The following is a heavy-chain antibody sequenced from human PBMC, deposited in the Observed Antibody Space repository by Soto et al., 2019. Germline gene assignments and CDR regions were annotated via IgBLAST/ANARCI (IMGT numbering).Heavy chain of an antibody. CDR3: ARARCEVADY. V-gene: IGHV3-11*05. Sequence: QVQLVESGGGLVKPGGSLRLSCAASGFTFSDYYMSWIRQAPGKGLEWVSYISSSPSYTNYADSVKGRFTISRDNARNSLYLQMISLRAEDTAVYYCARARCEVADYWGQGTLVTVSS. CDR1: GFTFSDYY. CDR2: ISSSPSYT. D-gene: IGHD5-12*01. J-gene: IGHJ4*02.